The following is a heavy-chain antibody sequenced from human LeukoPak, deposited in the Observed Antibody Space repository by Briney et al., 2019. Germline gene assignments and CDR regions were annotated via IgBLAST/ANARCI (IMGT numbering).Heavy chain of an antibody. Sequence: GGALRLSCAASGFTFSSYAMSWVRQATGKGLEWVSVISGSGGSTYYRDSVKGRFTISRDNSKNTLYLQMNSLTAGDTAVYYCAKDGTTTVTFDYWGQGTLVTVSS. D-gene: IGHD4-11*01. CDR2: ISGSGGST. J-gene: IGHJ4*02. CDR1: GFTFSSYA. V-gene: IGHV3-23*01. CDR3: AKDGTTTVTFDY.